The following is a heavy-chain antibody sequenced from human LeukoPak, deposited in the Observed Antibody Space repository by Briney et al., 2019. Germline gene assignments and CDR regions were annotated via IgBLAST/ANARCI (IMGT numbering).Heavy chain of an antibody. J-gene: IGHJ4*02. CDR3: ARGYSGYGIHFDY. CDR2: VFSSGDT. Sequence: ASETLSLTCTVSGGSIFRYHWSWIRQPPGRGLEWIGYVFSSGDTKYNPSLESRVALSVDASKNQFSLGLSSVTATDTAVYYCARGYSGYGIHFDYWGQGTLVAVSS. V-gene: IGHV4-59*08. CDR1: GGSIFRYH. D-gene: IGHD5-12*01.